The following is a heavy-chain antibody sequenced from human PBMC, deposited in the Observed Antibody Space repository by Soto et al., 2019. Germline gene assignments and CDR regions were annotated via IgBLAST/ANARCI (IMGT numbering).Heavy chain of an antibody. Sequence: QVQLQESGPGLVKPSETLSLTCTVSGGSISSYYWSWIRQPPGKGLEWIGYIYYSGSTNYNPSLKSRVTISVDTSKNQFSLKLSSVTAADTAVYYCARGIVVVTAPYYYYGMDVWGQGTTVTVSS. CDR3: ARGIVVVTAPYYYYGMDV. J-gene: IGHJ6*02. CDR1: GGSISSYY. V-gene: IGHV4-59*01. CDR2: IYYSGST. D-gene: IGHD2-21*02.